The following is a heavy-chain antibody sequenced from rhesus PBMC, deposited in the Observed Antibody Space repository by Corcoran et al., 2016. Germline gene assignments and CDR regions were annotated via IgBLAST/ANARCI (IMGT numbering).Heavy chain of an antibody. V-gene: IGHV5-2*01. D-gene: IGHD4-17*01. CDR1: GYSFTSYW. CDR2: IEPSDSGT. Sequence: EVQLVQSGAEVKRPGESLKISCKTSGYSFTSYWISVGRQMPGKGLEWMGAIEPSDSGTRYSPSFQGQVTISADKSISTTYLQWSSLKASDSATYYCARGNRNRYYFDYWGQGVLVTVSS. CDR3: ARGNRNRYYFDY. J-gene: IGHJ4*01.